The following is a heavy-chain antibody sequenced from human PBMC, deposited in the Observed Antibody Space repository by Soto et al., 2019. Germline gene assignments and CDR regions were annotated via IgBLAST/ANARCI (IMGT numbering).Heavy chain of an antibody. V-gene: IGHV3-73*01. CDR3: AASGYDKFVDS. D-gene: IGHD5-12*01. CDR2: IRSKSNYYAT. Sequence: GGSLRLSCAVSGFTFSGIAMHWVRQASGKGLEWVGRIRSKSNYYATTYAASVKGRFTVSRDDSKNTAYLQMNNLKSEDTAVYYCAASGYDKFVDSWGQGILVTVSS. CDR1: GFTFSGIA. J-gene: IGHJ5*01.